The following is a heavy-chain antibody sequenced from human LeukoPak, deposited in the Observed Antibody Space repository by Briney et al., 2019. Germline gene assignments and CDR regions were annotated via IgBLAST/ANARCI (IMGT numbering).Heavy chain of an antibody. J-gene: IGHJ5*02. CDR1: GGSFSGYY. CDR2: INHSGST. Sequence: PSETLSLTCAVYGGSFSGYYWSWIRQPPGKGLEWIGEINHSGSTNYNPSLKSRVTISVDTSKNQFSLKLSSVTAADTGMYYCARTGIGYQVLFHWFDPWGQGTLVTVSS. D-gene: IGHD2-21*01. CDR3: ARTGIGYQVLFHWFDP. V-gene: IGHV4-34*01.